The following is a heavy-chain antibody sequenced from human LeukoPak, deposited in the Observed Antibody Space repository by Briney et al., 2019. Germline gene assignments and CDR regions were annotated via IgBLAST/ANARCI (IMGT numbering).Heavy chain of an antibody. D-gene: IGHD6-13*01. CDR3: ARQLVVLDSSSWFEY. CDR1: VGSIRSSSYY. J-gene: IGHJ4*02. CDR2: ICYSGST. Sequence: TSETPSVTCTDCVGSIRSSSYYWGWIRQPPGKGLEWTGGICYSGSTYYNPSLKRRVAISLETPTHQFSLQLSSVTRADTTGHDCARQLVVLDSSSWFEYWGQGTLVTVSS. V-gene: IGHV4-39*01.